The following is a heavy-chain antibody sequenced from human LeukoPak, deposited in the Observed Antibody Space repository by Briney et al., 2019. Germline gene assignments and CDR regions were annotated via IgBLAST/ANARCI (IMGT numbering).Heavy chain of an antibody. Sequence: RASVKVSCRASGGTFSSYAISWVRQAPGQGLEWMGGIIPIFGTANYAQKFQGRVTITADKSTSTAYMELSSLRSEDTAVYYCARANREQLVPFDYWGQGTLVTVSS. CDR2: IIPIFGTA. V-gene: IGHV1-69*06. J-gene: IGHJ4*02. CDR1: GGTFSSYA. D-gene: IGHD6-6*01. CDR3: ARANREQLVPFDY.